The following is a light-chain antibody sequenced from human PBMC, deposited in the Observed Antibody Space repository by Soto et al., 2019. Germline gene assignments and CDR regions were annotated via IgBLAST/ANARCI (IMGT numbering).Light chain of an antibody. Sequence: EIVMTQSPATLSVSLGERVTLSCRASQSVSGSLAWYQQKPGQAPRLLIYGASTRATGIPARFSGSGSGKEFTLTINSLQSEDFAVYYCQQYNDWPPWKFGKGTKVDI. CDR2: GAS. V-gene: IGKV3-15*01. CDR1: QSVSGS. CDR3: QQYNDWPPWK. J-gene: IGKJ1*01.